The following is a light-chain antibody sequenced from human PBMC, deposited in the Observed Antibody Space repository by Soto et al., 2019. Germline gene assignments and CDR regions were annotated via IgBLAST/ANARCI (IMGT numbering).Light chain of an antibody. CDR3: SSYTSSSTLWV. Sequence: QSALTQPASVSGSPGQSITISCTGTSSDFGGYNYVSWYQQHPGKAPKLIIYEVTNRPSGVSDRFSGSKSGNTASLTISGLQAEDEADYYCSSYTSSSTLWVFGGGTKLTVL. V-gene: IGLV2-14*01. J-gene: IGLJ3*02. CDR1: SSDFGGYNY. CDR2: EVT.